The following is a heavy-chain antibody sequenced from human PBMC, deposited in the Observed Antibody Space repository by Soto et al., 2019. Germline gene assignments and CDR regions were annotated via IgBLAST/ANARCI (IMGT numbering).Heavy chain of an antibody. Sequence: SGPTLVNPTQTLTLTCTFSGFSLTAAGAGVGWIRQPPGKALEWLALIYWNDDTRYSPSLKTRLTITRDTSKNQVVLRMTNMDPVDTATYYCAHRGYGNYPRDNWFDPWGHGILVTVSS. CDR2: IYWNDDT. D-gene: IGHD4-17*01. CDR1: GFSLTAAGAG. CDR3: AHRGYGNYPRDNWFDP. V-gene: IGHV2-5*01. J-gene: IGHJ5*02.